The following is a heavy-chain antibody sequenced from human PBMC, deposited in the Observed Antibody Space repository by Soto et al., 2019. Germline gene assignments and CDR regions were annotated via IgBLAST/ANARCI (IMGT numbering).Heavy chain of an antibody. D-gene: IGHD2-21*02. J-gene: IGHJ4*02. CDR1: GDSVTGGSYY. CDR2: IYFSGTT. CDR3: ERPNNRGAWSPWY. Sequence: SETLSLTCTVSGDSVTGGSYYWSWIRQPPGKGLEYIRYIYFSGTTNYNPALESRVTISLDTSKNQFSLRLTSVTPADTALYYRERPNNRGAWSPWYWGQGTPVTVSS. V-gene: IGHV4-61*01.